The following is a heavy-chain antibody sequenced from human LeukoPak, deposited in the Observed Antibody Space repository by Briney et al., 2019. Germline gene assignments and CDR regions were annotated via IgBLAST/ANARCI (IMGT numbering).Heavy chain of an antibody. V-gene: IGHV4-4*07. CDR2: ISSSGST. CDR1: GNSFGDYY. D-gene: IGHD3-22*01. J-gene: IGHJ3*02. Sequence: SETLSLTCTVSGNSFGDYYWSWIRQPAGKGLEWIGRISSSGSTNYNPSLKSRVTISVDTSKNQFSLKLSSVTAADTAVYFCARGPYSYDSSGAFDIWGQGTMVTVSS. CDR3: ARGPYSYDSSGAFDI.